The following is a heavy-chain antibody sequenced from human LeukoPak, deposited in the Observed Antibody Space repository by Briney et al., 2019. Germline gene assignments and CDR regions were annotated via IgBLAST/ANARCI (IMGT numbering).Heavy chain of an antibody. J-gene: IGHJ4*02. CDR3: ARHYCSSTSCYADHIDY. CDR1: GYSFTSYW. Sequence: GESLKISCKGSGYSFTSYWIGWVRQMPGKGLEWMGIIYPGDSDTRYSPSFQGQVTIPADKSISTAYLQWSSLKASDTAMYYCARHYCSSTSCYADHIDYWGQGTLVTVSS. CDR2: IYPGDSDT. V-gene: IGHV5-51*01. D-gene: IGHD2-2*01.